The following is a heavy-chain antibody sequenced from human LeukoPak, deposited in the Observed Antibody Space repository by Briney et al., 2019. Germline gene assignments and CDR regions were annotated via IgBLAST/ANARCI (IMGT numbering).Heavy chain of an antibody. J-gene: IGHJ3*01. CDR1: GFTFNSYW. CDR2: IDTDGTNT. CDR3: ARDNYHTF. V-gene: IGHV3-74*01. Sequence: PGGSLRLSCAASGFTFNSYWMHWVRQAPGKGLVWVSRIDTDGTNTHYADSVKGRFSISRDNAKNTLYLQMNSLRAEDTAVYYCARDNYHTFWGQGTMVTVSS. D-gene: IGHD5-24*01.